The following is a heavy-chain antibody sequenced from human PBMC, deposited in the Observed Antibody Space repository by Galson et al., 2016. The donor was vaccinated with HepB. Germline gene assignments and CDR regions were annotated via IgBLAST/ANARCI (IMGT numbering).Heavy chain of an antibody. Sequence: SLRLSCAASGFTFNNHAMSWVRQAPGKGLEWVSSINNSGSSTYYADSVRGRFTISRDNSRNTLYLQMNSLRAEDTAVYYCAKDVVGWRYYFDYWGQGSLVTVSS. CDR2: INNSGSST. V-gene: IGHV3-23*01. D-gene: IGHD2-15*01. J-gene: IGHJ4*02. CDR1: GFTFNNHA. CDR3: AKDVVGWRYYFDY.